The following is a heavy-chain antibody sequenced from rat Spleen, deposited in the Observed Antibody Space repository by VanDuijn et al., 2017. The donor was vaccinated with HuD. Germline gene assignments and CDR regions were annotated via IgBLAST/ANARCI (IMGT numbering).Heavy chain of an antibody. Sequence: EVQLVESGGGLVQPGRSLKLSCAASGFTVSTFPMAWVRQAPKKGLEWVASISSGGGGTYYPDSVKGRFTISRDNAKSTLYLQMDSLRSEDTATYYCARQALRYNSGYGNWFAYWGQGTPVTVSS. V-gene: IGHV5-25*01. CDR3: ARQALRYNSGYGNWFAY. D-gene: IGHD4-3*01. J-gene: IGHJ3*01. CDR1: GFTVSTFP. CDR2: ISSGGGGT.